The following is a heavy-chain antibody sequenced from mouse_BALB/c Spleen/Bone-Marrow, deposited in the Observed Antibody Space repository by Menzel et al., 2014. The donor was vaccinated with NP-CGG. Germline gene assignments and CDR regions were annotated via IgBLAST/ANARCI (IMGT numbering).Heavy chain of an antibody. CDR1: GDSIXSGY. D-gene: IGHD1-2*01. CDR2: ISYSGNT. Sequence: EVQLVESGPSLVKPSQTLSLTCSVTGDSIXSGYWNWIRKFPGNKLEYMGYISYSGNTYYNPSLISRISITRDTSKNXYYLQLNSVTTEDTATYYCTRDYYGPWGQGTTLTVSS. V-gene: IGHV3-8*02. J-gene: IGHJ2*01. CDR3: TRDYYGP.